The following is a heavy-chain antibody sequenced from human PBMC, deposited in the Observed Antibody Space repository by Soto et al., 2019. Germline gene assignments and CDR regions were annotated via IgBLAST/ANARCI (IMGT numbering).Heavy chain of an antibody. Sequence: GGSLRLSCAASGFTFSSYSMNWVRQAPGKGLEGVSYISSSSSTIYYADSVKGRFTISRYNAKNSLYLQMNSLRAEDTAVYYCARDPWVDYIWGSYRNGRLDAFDIWGQGTMVTVSS. CDR3: ARDPWVDYIWGSYRNGRLDAFDI. CDR2: ISSSSSTI. CDR1: GFTFSSYS. J-gene: IGHJ3*02. V-gene: IGHV3-48*01. D-gene: IGHD3-16*02.